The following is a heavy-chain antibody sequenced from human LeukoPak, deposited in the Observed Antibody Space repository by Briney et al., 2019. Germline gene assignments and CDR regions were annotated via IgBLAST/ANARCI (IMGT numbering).Heavy chain of an antibody. J-gene: IGHJ5*02. V-gene: IGHV1-3*02. Sequence: ASVKVSCKASGYTFTNYALHWVRQAPGQRLEWLGWTNGATGNTRFSQDFQDRLTITIDTSASTAYMELSSLRSEDTAVYYCARATYAGANWFDPWGQGTLVTVSS. CDR1: GYTFTNYA. CDR3: ARATYAGANWFDP. D-gene: IGHD3-10*01. CDR2: TNGATGNT.